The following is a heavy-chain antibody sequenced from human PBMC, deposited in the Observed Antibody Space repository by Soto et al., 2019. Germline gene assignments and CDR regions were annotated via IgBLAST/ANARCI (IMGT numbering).Heavy chain of an antibody. CDR1: GVTFSSYA. Sequence: SVRVSCKASGVTFSSYAISWVRQAPGQGLEWMGGIIPIFGTANYAQKFQGRVTITADEPMSTAYMELSSLRSEDTAVYYCARSYYYDSSGYYLDYWAQGTLVTVSS. D-gene: IGHD3-22*01. V-gene: IGHV1-69*13. CDR2: IIPIFGTA. J-gene: IGHJ4*02. CDR3: ARSYYYDSSGYYLDY.